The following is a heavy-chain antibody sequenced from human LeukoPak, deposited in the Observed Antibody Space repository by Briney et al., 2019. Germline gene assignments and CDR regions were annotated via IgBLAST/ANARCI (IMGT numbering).Heavy chain of an antibody. CDR3: ARGSGVCSSTSCYTYDAFDI. CDR1: GYTFTGYY. J-gene: IGHJ3*02. Sequence: ASVKVSRKASGYTFTGYYMHWVRQAPGQGLEWMGWINPNSGGTNYAQKFQGRVTMTRDTSISTAYMELSRLRSDDTAVYYCARGSGVCSSTSCYTYDAFDIWGQGTMVTVSS. V-gene: IGHV1-2*02. D-gene: IGHD2-2*02. CDR2: INPNSGGT.